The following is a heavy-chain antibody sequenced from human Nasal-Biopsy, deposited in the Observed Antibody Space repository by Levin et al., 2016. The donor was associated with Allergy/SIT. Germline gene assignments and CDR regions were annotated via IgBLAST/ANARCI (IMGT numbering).Heavy chain of an antibody. J-gene: IGHJ3*02. V-gene: IGHV3-48*04. D-gene: IGHD4-17*01. CDR2: ISLGGSTT. CDR1: GFTFSNYS. Sequence: GESLKISCAASGFTFSNYSMNWVRQAPGKGLEWVSYISLGGSTTYYADSVKGRFTISRDNAENSLYLHMSSLRAEDTATYYCARDKYGDSMPDGFDIWGQGTMVTVSS. CDR3: ARDKYGDSMPDGFDI.